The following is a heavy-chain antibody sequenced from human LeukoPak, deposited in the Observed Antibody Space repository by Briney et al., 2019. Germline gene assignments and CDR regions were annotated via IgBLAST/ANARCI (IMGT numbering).Heavy chain of an antibody. CDR2: ISSSSNYI. J-gene: IGHJ3*01. Sequence: GGSLRLSCAASGFTVINNYMTWVRQAPGKGLEWVSSISSSSNYIYYADSLMGRFTISRDNAKNSLFLQMNSLRAEDTAVYYCARVTYYGSGNVEDAFDVWGQGTMVTVSS. D-gene: IGHD3-10*01. V-gene: IGHV3-21*01. CDR3: ARVTYYGSGNVEDAFDV. CDR1: GFTVINNY.